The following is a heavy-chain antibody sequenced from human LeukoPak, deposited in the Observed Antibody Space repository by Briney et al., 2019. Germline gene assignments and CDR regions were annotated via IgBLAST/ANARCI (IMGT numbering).Heavy chain of an antibody. CDR2: IIPIFGTA. D-gene: IGHD3-3*01. Sequence: GASVKVSCKASGGTFSSYAISWVRQAPGQGLEWMGGIIPIFGTANYAQKFQGRVTITADKSTSTAYMELSSLRSEDTTVYYCARRITIFGEGNYMDVWGKGTTVTVSS. V-gene: IGHV1-69*06. CDR1: GGTFSSYA. J-gene: IGHJ6*03. CDR3: ARRITIFGEGNYMDV.